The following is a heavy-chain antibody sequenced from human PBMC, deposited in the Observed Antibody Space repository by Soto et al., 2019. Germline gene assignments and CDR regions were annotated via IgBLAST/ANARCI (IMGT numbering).Heavy chain of an antibody. CDR1: GYTLTELS. J-gene: IGHJ4*02. CDR2: FDPEDGET. Sequence: GASVKVSCKVSGYTLTELSMHWVRQAPGKGLEWMGGFDPEDGETIYAQKFQGRVTMTEDTSTDTAYMELSSLRSEDTAVYYCATVPYDYVWGSYRPFDYWGQGTLVTVSS. V-gene: IGHV1-24*01. D-gene: IGHD3-16*02. CDR3: ATVPYDYVWGSYRPFDY.